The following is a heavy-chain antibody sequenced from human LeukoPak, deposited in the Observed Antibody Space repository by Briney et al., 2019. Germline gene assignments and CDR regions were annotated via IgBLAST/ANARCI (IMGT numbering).Heavy chain of an antibody. CDR3: AKEGGGYDLDAFDI. Sequence: PGGSLRLSCAASGFTFDDYTMHWVRQAPGKGLEWVSLISWDGGSTYYADSVKGRFTISRDNSKNSLYLQMNSLRTEDTALYYCAKEGGGYDLDAFDIWGQGTMVTVSS. CDR2: ISWDGGST. V-gene: IGHV3-43*01. CDR1: GFTFDDYT. D-gene: IGHD5-12*01. J-gene: IGHJ3*02.